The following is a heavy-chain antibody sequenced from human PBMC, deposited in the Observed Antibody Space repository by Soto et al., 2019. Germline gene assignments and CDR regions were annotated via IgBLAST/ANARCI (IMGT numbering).Heavy chain of an antibody. CDR2: ISSNGGTT. V-gene: IGHV3-64*01. CDR3: VSRVSGNYDY. D-gene: IGHD1-7*01. J-gene: IGHJ4*02. CDR1: GFTFSSYD. Sequence: EVQLAESGGGMVQPGGSLRLSCVASGFTFSSYDMHWVRQAPGKGLEYVSSISSNGGTTYYGNSVKGRFTISRDNSKNTLYLQMGSLRAEHMAVYYCVSRVSGNYDYWGQGTLVTVSS.